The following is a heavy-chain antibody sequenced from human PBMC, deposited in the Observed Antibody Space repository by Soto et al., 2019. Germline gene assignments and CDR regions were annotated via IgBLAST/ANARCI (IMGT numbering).Heavy chain of an antibody. D-gene: IGHD2-15*01. CDR2: IIAYNGIA. V-gene: IGHV1-18*01. CDR3: ARVGYCSGGSCYQRSGAFDI. J-gene: IGHJ3*02. Sequence: ASVKVSCKASGYTFTSYGISWVRQAPGQGLEWMGRIIAYNGIANYAQKFQGRVTITADKSTSTAYMELSSLRSEDTAVYYCARVGYCSGGSCYQRSGAFDIWGQGTMVTVSS. CDR1: GYTFTSYG.